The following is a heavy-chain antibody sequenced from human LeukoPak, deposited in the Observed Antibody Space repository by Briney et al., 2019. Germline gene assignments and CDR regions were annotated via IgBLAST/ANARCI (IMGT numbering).Heavy chain of an antibody. CDR1: GYTFTSYG. Sequence: ASVKVSCEASGYTFTSYGISWVRQAPGQGLEWMGWISVYSGNTNYAQKLQGRVTMTTDTSTSTAYMELRSLRSDDTAVYYCARDLVGYSSGWFVRWGQGTLVTVSS. D-gene: IGHD6-19*01. V-gene: IGHV1-18*01. CDR2: ISVYSGNT. J-gene: IGHJ5*02. CDR3: ARDLVGYSSGWFVR.